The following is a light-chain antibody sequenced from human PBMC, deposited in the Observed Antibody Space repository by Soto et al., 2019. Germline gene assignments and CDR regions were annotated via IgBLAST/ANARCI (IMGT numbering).Light chain of an antibody. CDR1: QNINNY. CDR3: QQYENLPT. J-gene: IGKJ5*01. V-gene: IGKV1-33*01. CDR2: DAS. Sequence: DIQMTQSPSSRSASVGDRVTITCQASQNINNYLNWYQQKPGRAPKLLIYDASNLEAGVPSRFRGSGSGTDFTFTSSRLQPEDIATYYCQQYENLPTFGQGTRLEIK.